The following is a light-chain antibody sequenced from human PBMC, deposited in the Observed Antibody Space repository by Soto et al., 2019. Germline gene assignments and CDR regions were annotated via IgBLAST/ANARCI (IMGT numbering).Light chain of an antibody. J-gene: IGKJ5*01. V-gene: IGKV3-11*01. Sequence: EVVLTQSPATLSLSPGERATLSCRASENVRTFVDWYQQKPGQAPRLLIYGASNRATGIPARFSGSGSGTDFTLTINSREPEDFAVYYCQLYGISPHFGQGTRLEIK. CDR3: QLYGISPH. CDR1: ENVRTF. CDR2: GAS.